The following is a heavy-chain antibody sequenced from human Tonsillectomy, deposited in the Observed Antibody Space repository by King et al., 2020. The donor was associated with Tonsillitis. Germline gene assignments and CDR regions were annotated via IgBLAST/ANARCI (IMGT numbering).Heavy chain of an antibody. CDR3: AKSPGFGELFTY. D-gene: IGHD3-10*01. J-gene: IGHJ4*02. CDR1: GFTFSSYG. CDR2: IRYDGSNK. Sequence: VQLVESGGGVVQPGGSLRLSCAASGFTFSSYGMHWVRQAPGKGLEWVAFIRYDGSNKYYADSVKGRFTISRDNSKNTLYLQMNSLRAEDTAVYYCAKSPGFGELFTYWGQGTLVTVSS. V-gene: IGHV3-30*02.